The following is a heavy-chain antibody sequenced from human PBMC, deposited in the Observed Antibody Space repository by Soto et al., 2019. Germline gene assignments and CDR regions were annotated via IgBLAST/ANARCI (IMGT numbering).Heavy chain of an antibody. CDR3: ARGRTDYAYFES. Sequence: ESGGGLVQPGGSLRLSCAASGFTFSNYWMSWVRQAPGKGLEWVANINRDGSDKYYVDSVKGRFTISRDNARNSLSLQMNGLRDEDTAIYYCARGRTDYAYFESWGQGTLVTVSS. CDR1: GFTFSNYW. J-gene: IGHJ4*02. CDR2: INRDGSDK. V-gene: IGHV3-7*01. D-gene: IGHD3-16*01.